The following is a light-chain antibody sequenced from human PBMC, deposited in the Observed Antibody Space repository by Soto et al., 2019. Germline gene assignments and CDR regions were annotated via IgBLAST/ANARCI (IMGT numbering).Light chain of an antibody. CDR2: DVS. CDR3: CSYAGSPRYV. J-gene: IGLJ1*01. V-gene: IGLV2-11*01. Sequence: QSALTQPRSVSGSPGQSVTISCTGTSSDVGGYNYVSWYQQHPGKAPKVMIYDVSERPSGVPDRFSGSKSGNAASLTSSGLQAEDEADYYCCSYAGSPRYVFGTGTKLTV. CDR1: SSDVGGYNY.